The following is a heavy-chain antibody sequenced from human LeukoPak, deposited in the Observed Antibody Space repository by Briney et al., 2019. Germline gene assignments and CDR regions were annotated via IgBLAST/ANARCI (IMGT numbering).Heavy chain of an antibody. Sequence: GESLKISCKVSGYSFPSYWITWVRQMPGKGLEWMGIIYPGDSDTRYSPSFQGQVTISADKSISTAYLQWSSLKASDTAMYYCARGGLTYYYDSSGYSFGYWGQGTLVTVSS. CDR2: IYPGDSDT. CDR1: GYSFPSYW. D-gene: IGHD3-22*01. CDR3: ARGGLTYYYDSSGYSFGY. J-gene: IGHJ4*02. V-gene: IGHV5-51*01.